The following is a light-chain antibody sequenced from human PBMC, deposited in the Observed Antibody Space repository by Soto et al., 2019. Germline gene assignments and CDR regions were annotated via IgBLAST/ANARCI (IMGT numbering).Light chain of an antibody. CDR2: TAS. J-gene: IGKJ1*01. CDR1: QDIGND. Sequence: IQMTQSPSSMSASVGDRVTITCRASQDIGNDLGWYQQKPGKAPSLLISTASTLESGVPARFSGSGSGPYFPPTISSLQPEDFATYFCLQDYNSPRTFGQGTQVEV. V-gene: IGKV1-6*01. CDR3: LQDYNSPRT.